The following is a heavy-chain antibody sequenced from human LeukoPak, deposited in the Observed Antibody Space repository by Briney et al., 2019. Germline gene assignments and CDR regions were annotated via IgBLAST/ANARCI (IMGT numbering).Heavy chain of an antibody. D-gene: IGHD2-2*01. CDR1: GYTFTSYD. CDR3: ARDDVVVPADARTTSYYYYGMDV. Sequence: GASVKVSCKASGYTFTSYDINWVRQAPGQGLEWMGRIIPILGIANYAQKFQGRVTITADKSTSTAYMELSSLRSEDTAVYYCARDDVVVPADARTTSYYYYGMDVWGQGTTVTVSS. CDR2: IIPILGIA. J-gene: IGHJ6*02. V-gene: IGHV1-69*04.